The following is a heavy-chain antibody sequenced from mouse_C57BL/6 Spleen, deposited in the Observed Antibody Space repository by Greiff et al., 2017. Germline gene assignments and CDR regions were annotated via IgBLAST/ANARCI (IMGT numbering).Heavy chain of an antibody. Sequence: QVQLQQSGAELVKPGASVKLSCKASGYTFTSYWMQWVKQRPGQGLEWIGEIDPSDSYTNYNQKFKGKATLTVDTSSSTAYMQLSSLTSEDSAVYYCARRDYGSSYGYFDVWGTGTTVTVSS. V-gene: IGHV1-50*01. D-gene: IGHD1-1*01. CDR1: GYTFTSYW. CDR3: ARRDYGSSYGYFDV. CDR2: IDPSDSYT. J-gene: IGHJ1*03.